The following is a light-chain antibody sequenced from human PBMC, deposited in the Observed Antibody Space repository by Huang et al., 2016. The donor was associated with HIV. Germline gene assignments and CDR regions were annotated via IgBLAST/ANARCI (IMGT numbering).Light chain of an antibody. J-gene: IGKJ5*01. V-gene: IGKV3-15*01. Sequence: EIVMTQSPATLSVSPGEGATLSCRASQSVSSNLAWYQQKPGQAPRHLIYGASTRATGIPARFRGSGAGTEFTLTISSLQSEDFAVYYCQQYNNWPPITFGQGTRLEMK. CDR2: GAS. CDR1: QSVSSN. CDR3: QQYNNWPPIT.